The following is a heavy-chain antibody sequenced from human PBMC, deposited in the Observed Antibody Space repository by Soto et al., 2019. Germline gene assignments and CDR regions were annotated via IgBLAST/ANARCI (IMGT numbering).Heavy chain of an antibody. V-gene: IGHV2-5*02. CDR3: AYTRVTMSVRAGLCQH. CDR2: SYCDDDN. J-gene: IGHJ1*01. CDR1: GFSLSASGVG. Sequence: QITLKESGPTLVKPTQTLTLTCTFSGFSLSASGVGVSWIRRSPSKALEWLAVSYCDDDNRYSPSLQNRYTITHDTSKNQVVLTTANIEPADTATYYGAYTRVTMSVRAGLCQHWGQGALFT. D-gene: IGHD3-22*01.